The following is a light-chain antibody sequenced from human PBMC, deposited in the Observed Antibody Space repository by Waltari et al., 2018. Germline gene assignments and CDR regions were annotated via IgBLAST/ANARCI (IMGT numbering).Light chain of an antibody. Sequence: DIQMIKSLSSLSATVGARVTITCRASQGISNYLNWDQQKPGKAPKRLIYDASSLQSGVPSRFSGSGSGTVFTLTISSLQPEDFATYYCLQYNSAPYSFGQGTKVEIK. J-gene: IGKJ2*03. CDR1: QGISNY. CDR2: DAS. V-gene: IGKV1-17*01. CDR3: LQYNSAPYS.